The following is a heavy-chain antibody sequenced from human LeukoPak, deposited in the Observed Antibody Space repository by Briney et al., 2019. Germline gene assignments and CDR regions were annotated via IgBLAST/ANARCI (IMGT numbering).Heavy chain of an antibody. D-gene: IGHD2-15*01. Sequence: GGSLRLSCADSGFTFSSHWMHWVRQAPGNGLVWVSRIKYDASSTSYADSVKGRFTISRDNAENSLYLQMNSLRVEDTAIYFCARGMVVDATPGGDVFDIRGQGTMVTVSS. V-gene: IGHV3-74*01. CDR3: ARGMVVDATPGGDVFDI. CDR1: GFTFSSHW. CDR2: IKYDASST. J-gene: IGHJ3*02.